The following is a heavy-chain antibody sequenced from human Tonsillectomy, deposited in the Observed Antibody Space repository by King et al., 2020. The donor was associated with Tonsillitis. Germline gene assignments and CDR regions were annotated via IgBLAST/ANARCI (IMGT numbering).Heavy chain of an antibody. Sequence: QLVQSGAEVKKPGASVKVSCKASGYTFTSYDINWVRQATGQGLEWMGWMNPNSGNTGYAQKFQGRVTMTRNTSISTAYMELSSLRSEDTAVYYCARVYDILTGYYALMDVWGQGTTVTVSS. CDR2: MNPNSGNT. CDR1: GYTFTSYD. V-gene: IGHV1-8*02. J-gene: IGHJ6*02. D-gene: IGHD3-9*01. CDR3: ARVYDILTGYYALMDV.